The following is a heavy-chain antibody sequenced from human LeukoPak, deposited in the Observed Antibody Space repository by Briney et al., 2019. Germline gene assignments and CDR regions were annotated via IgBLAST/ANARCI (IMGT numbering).Heavy chain of an antibody. CDR1: GGSISSSSYY. V-gene: IGHV4-39*07. D-gene: IGHD2-15*01. CDR3: ARENRVVVAAKVYMDV. J-gene: IGHJ6*03. Sequence: ASETLSLTCTVSGGSISSSSYYWGWIRQPPGKGLEWIGSIYYSGSTYYNPSLKSRVTISVDTSKNQFSLKLSSVTAADTAVYYCARENRVVVAAKVYMDVWGKGTTVTVSS. CDR2: IYYSGST.